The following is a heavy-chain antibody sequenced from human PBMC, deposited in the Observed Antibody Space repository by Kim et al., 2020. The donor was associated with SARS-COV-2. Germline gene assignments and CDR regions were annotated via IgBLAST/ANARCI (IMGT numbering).Heavy chain of an antibody. J-gene: IGHJ6*02. CDR3: ASLHRTNYYYGMDV. V-gene: IGHV1-8*01. Sequence: AQKFQGRVTMTRNTSISTAYMELSSLRSEDTAVYYCASLHRTNYYYGMDVWGQGTTVTVSS.